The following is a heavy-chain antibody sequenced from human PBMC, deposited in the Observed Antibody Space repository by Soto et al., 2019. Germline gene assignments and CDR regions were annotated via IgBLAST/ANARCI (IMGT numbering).Heavy chain of an antibody. Sequence: GGSLRLSCAASGFTFSNAWMNWVRQAPGKGLEWVGRIKSKTDGGTTDYAAPVKGRFTISRDDSKNTLYLQMNSLKTEDTAVYYCTTGPPYSSSLLQKYYHYYYGMDVWGQGTTVSGSS. CDR2: IKSKTDGGTT. CDR3: TTGPPYSSSLLQKYYHYYYGMDV. CDR1: GFTFSNAW. V-gene: IGHV3-15*07. D-gene: IGHD6-13*01. J-gene: IGHJ6*02.